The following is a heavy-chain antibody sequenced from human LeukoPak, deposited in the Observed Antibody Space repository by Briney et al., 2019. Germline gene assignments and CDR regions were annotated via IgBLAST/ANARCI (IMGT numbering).Heavy chain of an antibody. CDR3: VRGSSGYYWYYFDY. J-gene: IGHJ4*02. V-gene: IGHV3-23*01. CDR1: GVTFSSYA. Sequence: GGSLRLSCAASGVTFSSYAMSWVRQAPGKGLEWVSAISGSGGSTYYADSVKGRFTISRDNSKNTLYLQMSSLRAEDTAVYYCVRGSSGYYWYYFDYWGQGTLVTVSS. D-gene: IGHD3-22*01. CDR2: ISGSGGST.